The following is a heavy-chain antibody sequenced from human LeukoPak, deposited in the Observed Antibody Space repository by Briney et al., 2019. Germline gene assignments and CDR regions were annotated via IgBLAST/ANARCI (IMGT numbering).Heavy chain of an antibody. J-gene: IGHJ4*02. D-gene: IGHD3-22*01. V-gene: IGHV4-59*01. CDR3: ARADDSSGYYYFDY. CDR2: IDDSGNT. CDR1: GGSISRYY. Sequence: SETLSLTCTVSGGSISRYYWSWIRRPPGKGLEWIGYIDDSGNTNYNPSLKSQVTISVDKSKNQFSLKLSFVTAADTAMYYCARADDSSGYYYFDYWGQGTLVTVSS.